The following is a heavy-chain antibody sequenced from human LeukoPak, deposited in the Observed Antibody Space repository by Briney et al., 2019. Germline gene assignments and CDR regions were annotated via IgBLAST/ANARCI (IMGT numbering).Heavy chain of an antibody. CDR2: INHSGNT. J-gene: IGHJ6*04. V-gene: IGHV4-34*01. Sequence: SETLSLTCAVYGGSFSGYYWSWIRQPPGKGLEWIGEINHSGNTNYNPSLKSRVTISVDTSKDQFSLKLSSVTAADTAVYYCARVPQFSAAGLNYYCGMDVWGKGTTVTVSS. CDR3: ARVPQFSAAGLNYYCGMDV. D-gene: IGHD6-13*01. CDR1: GGSFSGYY.